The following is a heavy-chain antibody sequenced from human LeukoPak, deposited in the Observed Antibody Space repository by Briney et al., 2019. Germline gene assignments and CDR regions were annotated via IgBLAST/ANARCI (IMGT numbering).Heavy chain of an antibody. V-gene: IGHV4-4*07. J-gene: IGHJ3*02. CDR1: GGSISSYY. Sequence: SETLSLTCTVSGGSISSYYWSWIRQPTGKGLEWSGRIYTSGSTNYNPSLKSRVTMSVDTSKNQLSLKLSSVTAADTAVYYCARGTPDCSGGSCYLAFDIWGQGTMVTVSS. CDR2: IYTSGST. D-gene: IGHD2-15*01. CDR3: ARGTPDCSGGSCYLAFDI.